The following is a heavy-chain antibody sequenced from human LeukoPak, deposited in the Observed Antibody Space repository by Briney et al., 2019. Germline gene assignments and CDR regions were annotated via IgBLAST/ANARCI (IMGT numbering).Heavy chain of an antibody. CDR1: GGSLSSGGYY. J-gene: IGHJ4*02. Sequence: SQTLSLTCTVSGGSLSSGGYYWSWLRRHPGRALEWVGYIYYSGSTYYTPSLKSRVTISVDTSKNQFSLKLSSVTAADTAVYYCARSQITMVRGVIITFYYWGQGTLVTVSS. CDR2: IYYSGST. D-gene: IGHD3-10*01. V-gene: IGHV4-31*03. CDR3: ARSQITMVRGVIITFYY.